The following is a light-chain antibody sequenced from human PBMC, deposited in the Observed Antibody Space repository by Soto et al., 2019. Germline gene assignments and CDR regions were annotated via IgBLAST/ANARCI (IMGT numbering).Light chain of an antibody. CDR1: RGDVGGYGL. CDR2: EVT. J-gene: IGLJ1*01. CDR3: SSYRRDSTQL. V-gene: IGLV2-14*01. Sequence: QSVLTQPASVSGSPGQSITISCTGSRGDVGGYGLVSWYQQYPGKGPTLIIYEVTNRPSGVSARFSGFKSGDTASLIISGLQAEDEADYYCSSYRRDSTQLFGTGTKVTVL.